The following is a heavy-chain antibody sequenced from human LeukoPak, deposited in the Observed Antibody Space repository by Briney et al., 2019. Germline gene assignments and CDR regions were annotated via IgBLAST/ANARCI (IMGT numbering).Heavy chain of an antibody. CDR2: ISAYNGNT. CDR3: ARVIAATLYYYYGMDV. V-gene: IGHV1-18*01. D-gene: IGHD6-13*01. J-gene: IGHJ6*02. Sequence: ASVNVSCKASGYTFTSYGISWVRQAPRQGLEWRGWISAYNGNTNYAQKLQGRVTMTTDTSTSTAYMELRSLRSDDTAVYYCARVIAATLYYYYGMDVWGQGTTVTVSS. CDR1: GYTFTSYG.